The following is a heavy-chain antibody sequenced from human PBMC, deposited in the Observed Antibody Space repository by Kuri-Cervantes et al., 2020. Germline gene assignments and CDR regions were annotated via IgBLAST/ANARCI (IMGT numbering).Heavy chain of an antibody. J-gene: IGHJ6*02. Sequence: SVKVSCKASGGTFSSYAISWVRQAPGQGLEWMGGIIPAYGAINYAQKFQGRVTISADQVTSTAYMDLSSLTSEDTAVYYCATRSPYGSGPVGDYYRMDVWGQGTTVTVSS. CDR1: GGTFSSYA. CDR3: ATRSPYGSGPVGDYYRMDV. CDR2: IIPAYGAI. D-gene: IGHD3-10*01. V-gene: IGHV1-69*13.